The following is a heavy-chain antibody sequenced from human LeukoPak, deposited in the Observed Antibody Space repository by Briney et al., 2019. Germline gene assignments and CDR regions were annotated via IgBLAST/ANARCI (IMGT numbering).Heavy chain of an antibody. CDR3: AKFTAPLSNYYYYGMDV. CDR1: GFTFSSYA. V-gene: IGHV3-23*01. CDR2: ISGSGGST. Sequence: PGGSLRLSCAASGFTFSSYAMSWVRQAPGKGLEWVSSISGSGGSTYYADSVKGRFTISRDNSKSTLYLQMNSPRAEDTAVYYCAKFTAPLSNYYYYGMDVWGQGTTVTVSS. D-gene: IGHD5/OR15-5a*01. J-gene: IGHJ6*02.